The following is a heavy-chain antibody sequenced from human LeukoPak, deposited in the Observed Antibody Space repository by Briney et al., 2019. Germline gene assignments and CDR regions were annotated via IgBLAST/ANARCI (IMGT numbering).Heavy chain of an antibody. J-gene: IGHJ4*02. D-gene: IGHD2-2*01. CDR1: GFTFSSYA. Sequence: GGSLRLSCAASGFTFSSYAMSWVRQAPGKGLEWVSAISGSGGSTYYADSVKGRFTISRDNSKNTLYLQMNSLRAEDTAVYHCAKRYCSSTSCSFFDYWGQGTLVTVSS. V-gene: IGHV3-23*01. CDR3: AKRYCSSTSCSFFDY. CDR2: ISGSGGST.